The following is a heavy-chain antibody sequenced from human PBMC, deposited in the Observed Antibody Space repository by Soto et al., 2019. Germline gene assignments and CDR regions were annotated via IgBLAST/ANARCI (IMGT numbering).Heavy chain of an antibody. CDR2: INPNSGGT. CDR1: GYTFTGYY. V-gene: IGHV1-2*02. D-gene: IGHD3-22*01. J-gene: IGHJ4*02. Sequence: ASVNVSCKASGYTFTGYYMHWVRQAPGEGLEWMGWINPNSGGTNYAQKFQGRVTMTRDTSISTAYMELSRLRSDDTAVYYCARDRGDYYDSSGYYSIYYFDYWGQGTLVTVSS. CDR3: ARDRGDYYDSSGYYSIYYFDY.